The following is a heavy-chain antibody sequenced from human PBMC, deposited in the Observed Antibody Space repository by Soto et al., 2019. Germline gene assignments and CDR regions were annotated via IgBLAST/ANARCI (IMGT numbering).Heavy chain of an antibody. Sequence: SETLSLTCTVSGDSISGFYWSWIRQPPGKGLEWIGYIYYTGNTNYNPSLKSRVTISVDTSKNQFSLKLSSVTAADTAMYYCTRHRGSGYPYFDYWGQGTLVTV. CDR2: IYYTGNT. CDR3: TRHRGSGYPYFDY. CDR1: GDSISGFY. D-gene: IGHD6-19*01. V-gene: IGHV4-59*08. J-gene: IGHJ4*02.